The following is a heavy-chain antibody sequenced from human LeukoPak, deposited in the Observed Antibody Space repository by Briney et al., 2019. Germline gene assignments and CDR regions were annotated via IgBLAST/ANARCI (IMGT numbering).Heavy chain of an antibody. CDR3: ARGTAYYDILTGYYRGGLNY. J-gene: IGHJ4*02. D-gene: IGHD3-9*01. CDR1: GGTFSSYA. CDR2: IIPIFGTA. Sequence: SVKVSCKASGGTFSSYAISWVRQAPGQGLEWMGGIIPIFGTANYAQKFQGRVTITTDESTSTAYMELSSLRSEDTAVYYCARGTAYYDILTGYYRGGLNYWGQGTLVTVSS. V-gene: IGHV1-69*05.